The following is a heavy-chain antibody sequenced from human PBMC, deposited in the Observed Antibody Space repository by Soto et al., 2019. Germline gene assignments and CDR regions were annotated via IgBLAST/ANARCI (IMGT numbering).Heavy chain of an antibody. D-gene: IGHD4-4*01. V-gene: IGHV4-59*01. CDR1: GGSISSYY. J-gene: IGHJ4*02. CDR3: ARGGRFDYSNYVFDY. Sequence: SETLSLTCTVSGGSISSYYWSWIRRPPGKGLEWIGYIYYSGSTNYNPSLKSRVTISVDTSKKQFSLKLSSVTAADTAVYYCARGGRFDYSNYVFDYWGQGTLVTVSS. CDR2: IYYSGST.